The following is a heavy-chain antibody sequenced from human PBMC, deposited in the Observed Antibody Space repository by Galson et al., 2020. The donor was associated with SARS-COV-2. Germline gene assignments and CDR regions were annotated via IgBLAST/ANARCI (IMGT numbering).Heavy chain of an antibody. J-gene: IGHJ6*02. Sequence: ASVTVSCKASGYPFPSYGISWVRQAPGPGLEWMGWNSGENGDTKYAQKVQGRVSVTTDTSTSTAYMELRSLRSDDTAIYYCARDDQDNSGWSTYYYYGMDVRGQGTTVTVSS. CDR2: NSGENGDT. D-gene: IGHD6-19*01. V-gene: IGHV1-18*04. CDR1: GYPFPSYG. CDR3: ARDDQDNSGWSTYYYYGMDV.